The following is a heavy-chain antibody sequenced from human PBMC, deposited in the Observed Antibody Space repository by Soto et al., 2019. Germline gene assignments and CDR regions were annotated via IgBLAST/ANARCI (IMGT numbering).Heavy chain of an antibody. V-gene: IGHV4-30-2*01. J-gene: IGHJ3*02. Sequence: TLSLTCAVSGGSISSGDYSWSWIRQPPGRGLEWIGYIYDSGTTFYNPSLKSRVTISVARSKKKFSLELSSVTAADTAVYYWASRKLRNDFNMWGQGTMVTVSS. D-gene: IGHD2-21*01. CDR3: ASRKLRNDFNM. CDR2: IYDSGTT. CDR1: GGSISSGDYS.